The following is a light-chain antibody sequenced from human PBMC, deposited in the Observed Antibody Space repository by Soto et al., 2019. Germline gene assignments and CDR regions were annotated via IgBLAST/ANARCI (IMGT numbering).Light chain of an antibody. J-gene: IGKJ1*01. CDR3: QQYNNWPPWT. CDR1: QSVSSN. CDR2: RAS. V-gene: IGKV3-15*01. Sequence: EIVMTQSPATLSVSPGERATLSCRATQSVSSNLAWYQQKPGQAPRLLIYRASTRATGIPVRFSGSGSGTEFTLTISSLQSEDFAVYYCQQYNNWPPWTFGQGTKVEIK.